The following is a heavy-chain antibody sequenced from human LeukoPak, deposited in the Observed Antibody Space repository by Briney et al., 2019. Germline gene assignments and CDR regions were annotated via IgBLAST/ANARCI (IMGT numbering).Heavy chain of an antibody. J-gene: IGHJ4*02. CDR3: AKRIQSAMAMGY. Sequence: GGSLRLSCAASGFTFSNYIMNWVRQAPGKGLEWVSSISSSGSYIYYADSVKGRLTISRDNSKNTVYLQMNSLRAEDTAVYYCAKRIQSAMAMGYWGQGTLVTVSS. V-gene: IGHV3-21*04. CDR1: GFTFSNYI. D-gene: IGHD5-18*01. CDR2: ISSSGSYI.